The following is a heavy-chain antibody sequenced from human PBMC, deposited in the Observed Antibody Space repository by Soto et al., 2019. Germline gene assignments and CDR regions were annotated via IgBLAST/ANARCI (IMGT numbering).Heavy chain of an antibody. CDR2: IYYSGST. D-gene: IGHD3-22*01. Sequence: PSETLSLTCTVSGGSISSGDYYWSWIRQPPGKGLEWIGYIYYSGSTYYNPSLKSRVTISVDTSKNQFSLKLSSVTAADTAVYYCASRPDSSGYYSSSYFDYWGQGTLVTVSS. V-gene: IGHV4-30-4*01. CDR1: GGSISSGDYY. CDR3: ASRPDSSGYYSSSYFDY. J-gene: IGHJ4*02.